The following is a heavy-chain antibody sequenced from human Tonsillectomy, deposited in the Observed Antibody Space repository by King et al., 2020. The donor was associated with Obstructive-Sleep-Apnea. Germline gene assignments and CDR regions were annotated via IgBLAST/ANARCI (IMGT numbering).Heavy chain of an antibody. D-gene: IGHD3-9*01. CDR3: ALCSGRGTDFDWLFPIDY. CDR1: GFTFSSHN. CDR2: ISSTSNYI. Sequence: VQLVESGGGLVKPGGSLRLSCAASGFTFSSHNMNWVRQAPGKGLEWISSISSTSNYIYYIDSVKGRFTISRDNAKNSLYLQMNSLRAEDTAVYCCALCSGRGTDFDWLFPIDYWGQGTLVTVSS. J-gene: IGHJ4*02. V-gene: IGHV3-21*06.